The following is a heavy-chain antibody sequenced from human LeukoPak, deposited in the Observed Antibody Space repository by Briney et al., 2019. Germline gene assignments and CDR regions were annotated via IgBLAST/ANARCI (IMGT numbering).Heavy chain of an antibody. CDR1: GFIFSRYG. J-gene: IGHJ3*02. D-gene: IGHD3-16*02. CDR2: IRYDGSDK. V-gene: IGHV3-33*01. CDR3: ARLSSFAFDI. Sequence: GGSLRLSCAASGFIFSRYGLHWVRQAPGKGLEWVAVIRYDGSDKYYVESVKGRFTISRDNSKNTLYLQMNSLRAEDTAVYYCARLSSFAFDIWGQGTMVTVSS.